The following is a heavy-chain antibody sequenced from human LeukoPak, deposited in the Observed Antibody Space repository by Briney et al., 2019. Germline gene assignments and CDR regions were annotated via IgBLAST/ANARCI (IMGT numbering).Heavy chain of an antibody. J-gene: IGHJ4*02. CDR3: TAGLGKTDDDS. V-gene: IGHV3-15*01. D-gene: IGHD4-11*01. CDR1: GFNFNDAW. Sequence: PGGSLRLSCEGSGFNFNDAWMGWIRQAPGKGLEWVGRVRTTAEGETTDYGAPVRGRFIISRDDSKSMVYLQMNRLETEDTAIYYCTAGLGKTDDDSWGQGTLVTVSS. CDR2: VRTTAEGETT.